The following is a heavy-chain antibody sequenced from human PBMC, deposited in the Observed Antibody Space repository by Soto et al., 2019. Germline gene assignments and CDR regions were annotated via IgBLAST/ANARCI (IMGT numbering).Heavy chain of an antibody. CDR3: ARHNGEQLES. J-gene: IGHJ4*02. D-gene: IGHD6-6*01. CDR2: IYYSGST. V-gene: IGHV4-59*08. CDR1: CASLRTYY. Sequence: TPSPTCTFSCASLRTYYWSWFRQPPGKGLEWIANIYYSGSTNYNPSLKSRVTISVDTSKNLFSLKLSSVTAADTAVYYCARHNGEQLESWGQGSLVTVSS.